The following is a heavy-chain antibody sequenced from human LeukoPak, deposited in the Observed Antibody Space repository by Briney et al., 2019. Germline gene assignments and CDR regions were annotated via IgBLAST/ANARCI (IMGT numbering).Heavy chain of an antibody. J-gene: IGHJ4*02. D-gene: IGHD1-26*01. CDR3: ARVKARSGSYSFDY. CDR1: VYTFTTYG. Sequence: GPAKDSSKAPVYTFTTYGISWVRQAPGQGVEWMGWISAHNGDTNYAQKLQGRVTMTTDTSTSTAYMELRSLRSDDTAVYYCARVKARSGSYSFDYWGQGTLVTVSS. CDR2: ISAHNGDT. V-gene: IGHV1-18*01.